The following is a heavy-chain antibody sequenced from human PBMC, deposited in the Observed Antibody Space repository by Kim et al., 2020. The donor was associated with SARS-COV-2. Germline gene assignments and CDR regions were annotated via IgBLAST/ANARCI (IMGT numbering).Heavy chain of an antibody. Sequence: GGSLRLSCAASGFTVSSNYMSWVRQAPGKGLDWVSVIYSGGSTYYADSVNGRFTISRDDSKNTLYLQMNSLRAEDTAVYYCTRDTGYSYGYAFDYWSQGTLVTVSS. V-gene: IGHV3-53*01. D-gene: IGHD5-18*01. CDR2: IYSGGST. CDR1: GFTVSSNY. J-gene: IGHJ4*02. CDR3: TRDTGYSYGYAFDY.